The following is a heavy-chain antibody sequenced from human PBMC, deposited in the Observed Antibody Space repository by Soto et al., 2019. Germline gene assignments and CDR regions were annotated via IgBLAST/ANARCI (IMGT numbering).Heavy chain of an antibody. J-gene: IGHJ6*02. CDR1: VFTCSSYA. CDR3: ANTYSGPRPAGYYGMDV. Sequence: WWSLRLSCSASVFTCSSYAMSWFRQAPGKGLEWVSAISGSGGSTYYADSVKGRFTISRDNSKNTLYLQMNSLRAEDTAVYYCANTYSGPRPAGYYGMDVWGQGTTVTVSS. D-gene: IGHD1-26*01. CDR2: ISGSGGST. V-gene: IGHV3-23*01.